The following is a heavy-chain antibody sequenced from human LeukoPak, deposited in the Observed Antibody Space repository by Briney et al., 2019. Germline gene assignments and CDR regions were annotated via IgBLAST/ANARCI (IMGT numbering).Heavy chain of an antibody. CDR2: ITGDNGDGTT. D-gene: IGHD6-19*01. V-gene: IGHV3-23*01. Sequence: GGSLRLSCAASGFTFSSNAMTWVRQAPGKGLECVSAITGDNGDGTTYYADSVKGRFTISRDNSKSTLYLQMNSLRAEDTAVYYCAMPGIAVAGTGFDYWGQGTLVTVSS. CDR3: AMPGIAVAGTGFDY. CDR1: GFTFSSNA. J-gene: IGHJ4*02.